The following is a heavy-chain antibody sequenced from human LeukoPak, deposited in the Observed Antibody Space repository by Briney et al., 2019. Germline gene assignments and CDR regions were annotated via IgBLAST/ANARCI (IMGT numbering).Heavy chain of an antibody. V-gene: IGHV4-59*01. CDR3: ARFVWFGELSFDY. CDR2: IYYSGST. J-gene: IGHJ4*02. CDR1: GGSIGSYY. Sequence: PSETLSLTCTVSGGSIGSYYWSWIRQPPGKGLEWIGYIYYSGSTNYNPSLKSRVTISVDTSKNQFPLKLSSVTAADTAVYYCARFVWFGELSFDYWGQGSLVTVSS. D-gene: IGHD3-10*01.